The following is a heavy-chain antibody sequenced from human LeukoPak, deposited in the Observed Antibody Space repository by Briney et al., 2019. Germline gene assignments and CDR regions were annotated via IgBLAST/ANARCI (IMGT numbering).Heavy chain of an antibody. D-gene: IGHD4-11*01. CDR2: IIPIFGKT. CDR3: ARPDTEYSPALCLDY. CDR1: GYTFSSYA. Sequence: SVKVSCKASGYTFSSYAISWVRQAPGQGLEWMGWIIPIFGKTNYAQKFQGRVTITADKSTSTAYMELRSLRSEDTAVYYCARPDTEYSPALCLDYWGQGTLVTVSS. V-gene: IGHV1-69*06. J-gene: IGHJ4*02.